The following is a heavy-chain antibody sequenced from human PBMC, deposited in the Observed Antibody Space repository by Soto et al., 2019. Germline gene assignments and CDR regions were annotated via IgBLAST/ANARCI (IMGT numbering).Heavy chain of an antibody. CDR3: ARVWFGELLYPHFDY. D-gene: IGHD3-10*01. CDR1: GGSISSGDYY. V-gene: IGHV4-30-4*02. CDR2: IYYSGST. Sequence: SETLSLTCTVSGGSISSGDYYWSWIRQPPGKGLEWIGYIYYSGSTYYNPSLKSRVTISVDTSKNQFSLKLSSVTAADTAVYYCARVWFGELLYPHFDYWGQGTLVTVSS. J-gene: IGHJ4*02.